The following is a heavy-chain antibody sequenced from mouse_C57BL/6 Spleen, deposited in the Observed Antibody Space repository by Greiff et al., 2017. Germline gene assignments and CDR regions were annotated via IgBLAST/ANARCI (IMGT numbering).Heavy chain of an antibody. Sequence: DVKLVESGGGLVKPGGSLKLSCAASGFTFSSYAMSWVRQTPEKRLEWVATISDGGSYTYYPDNVKGRFTISRDNAKNNLYLQMSHLKSEDTAMYYCARDAHYGSSYMYFDVWGTGTTVTVSS. CDR1: GFTFSSYA. V-gene: IGHV5-4*01. CDR3: ARDAHYGSSYMYFDV. J-gene: IGHJ1*03. D-gene: IGHD1-1*01. CDR2: ISDGGSYT.